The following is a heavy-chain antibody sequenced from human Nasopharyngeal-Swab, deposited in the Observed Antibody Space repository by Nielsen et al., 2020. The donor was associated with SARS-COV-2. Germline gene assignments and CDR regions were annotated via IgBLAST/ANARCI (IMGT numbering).Heavy chain of an antibody. CDR2: IYYSGST. CDR3: ARHRYSSSWSWYFDY. V-gene: IGHV4-39*01. D-gene: IGHD6-13*01. J-gene: IGHJ4*02. CDR1: GGSISSSSYY. Sequence: SETLSLTCTVSGGSISSSSYYWGWIRQPPGKGLEWIGSIYYSGSTYYNPSLKSRVTISVDTSKNHFSLKLSSVTAADTAVYYCARHRYSSSWSWYFDYWGQGTLVTVSS.